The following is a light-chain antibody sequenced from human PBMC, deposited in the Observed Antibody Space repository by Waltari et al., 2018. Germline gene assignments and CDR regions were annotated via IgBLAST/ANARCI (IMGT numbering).Light chain of an antibody. CDR3: QRYSNWPPEYT. J-gene: IGKJ2*01. Sequence: EIVVTQSPATLSVSPGERATLSFRASQSVGSNLAWYQQKPGQAPRLRPYGASTRATGIPARFSGSGSGTEFTLTISSLQSEDFAVYYCQRYSNWPPEYTFGQGTKLEIK. V-gene: IGKV3-15*01. CDR2: GAS. CDR1: QSVGSN.